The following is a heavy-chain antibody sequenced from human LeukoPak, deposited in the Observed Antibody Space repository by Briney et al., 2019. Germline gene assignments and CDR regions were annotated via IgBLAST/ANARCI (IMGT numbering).Heavy chain of an antibody. Sequence: PSETLSLTCTVSGGSISSSSYYWGWIRQPPGKGLEWIGSIYYSGSTYYNPSLKSRVTISVDTSKNQFSLKLSSVTAADTAVYYCASYFWSGYYTPDFDYWGQGTLVTVSS. CDR2: IYYSGST. J-gene: IGHJ4*02. D-gene: IGHD3-3*01. V-gene: IGHV4-39*01. CDR1: GGSISSSSYY. CDR3: ASYFWSGYYTPDFDY.